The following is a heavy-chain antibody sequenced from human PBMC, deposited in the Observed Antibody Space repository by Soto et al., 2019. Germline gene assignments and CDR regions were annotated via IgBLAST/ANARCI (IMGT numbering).Heavy chain of an antibody. V-gene: IGHV3-48*02. CDR1: GFTFSSYS. CDR3: ARDQSQLELRGVPDYFDY. Sequence: EVQLVESGGGLVQPGGSLRLSCAAPGFTFSSYSMNWVRQAPGKGLEWVSYISSSSSTIYYADSVKGRFTISRDNAKNSLYLQMNSLRDEDTAVYYCARDQSQLELRGVPDYFDYWGQGTLVTVSS. J-gene: IGHJ4*02. D-gene: IGHD1-7*01. CDR2: ISSSSSTI.